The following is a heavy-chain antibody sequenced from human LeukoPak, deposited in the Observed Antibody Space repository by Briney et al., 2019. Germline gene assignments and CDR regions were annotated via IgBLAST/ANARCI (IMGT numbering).Heavy chain of an antibody. CDR2: VNSDGSST. V-gene: IGHV3-74*01. CDR3: AREAYDSSGYYYGGGFDY. CDR1: GFTFSNYA. D-gene: IGHD3-22*01. Sequence: GGSLRLSCAASGFTFSNYAMTWVRQAPGKGLAWVSRVNSDGSSTNYADSVKGRFTISRDNAKNTLYLQMNSLRAEDTAVYYCAREAYDSSGYYYGGGFDYWGQGTLVTVSS. J-gene: IGHJ4*02.